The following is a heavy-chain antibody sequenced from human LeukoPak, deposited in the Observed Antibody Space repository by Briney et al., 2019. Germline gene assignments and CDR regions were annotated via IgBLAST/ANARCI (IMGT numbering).Heavy chain of an antibody. CDR3: ARDLGDCGFWYFDL. CDR1: GFTFSSYS. V-gene: IGHV3-48*04. J-gene: IGHJ2*01. Sequence: GGSLRLSCAASGFTFSSYSMNWVRQAPGKGLEWVSYISSSSSTIYYADSVKGRFTISRDNAKNSLYLQMNSLRAEDTAVYYCARDLGDCGFWYFDLWGRGTLVTVS. CDR2: ISSSSSTI. D-gene: IGHD2-21*02.